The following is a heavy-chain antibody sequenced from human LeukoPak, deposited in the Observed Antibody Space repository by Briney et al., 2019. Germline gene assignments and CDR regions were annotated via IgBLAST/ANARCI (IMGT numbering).Heavy chain of an antibody. D-gene: IGHD6-13*01. V-gene: IGHV1-46*01. CDR2: INPSGGST. CDR1: GYTFTSYY. CDR3: ARYAVSSGSSWYNYYYYMDV. J-gene: IGHJ6*03. Sequence: ASVKVSCKASGYTFTSYYMHWVRQAPGQGLEWMGIINPSGGSTSYAQKFQGRVTITRNTSISTAYMELSSLRSEDTAVYYCARYAVSSGSSWYNYYYYMDVWGKGTTVTVSS.